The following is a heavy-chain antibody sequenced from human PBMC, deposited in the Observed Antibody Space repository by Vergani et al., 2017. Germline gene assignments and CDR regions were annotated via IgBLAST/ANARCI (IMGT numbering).Heavy chain of an antibody. J-gene: IGHJ3*02. V-gene: IGHV4-4*03. Sequence: QVQLQESGPGLVKPPGTLSLTCAVSGGSISSSNWWSWVRQPPGRGLEWIGEIYYSGSTNYNPSLKSRVTISVDKFKNQFSLKLSSVTAADTAVYYCAREGTYYYDSSGYQLGAFDIWGQGTMVTVSS. D-gene: IGHD3-22*01. CDR2: IYYSGST. CDR3: AREGTYYYDSSGYQLGAFDI. CDR1: GGSISSSNW.